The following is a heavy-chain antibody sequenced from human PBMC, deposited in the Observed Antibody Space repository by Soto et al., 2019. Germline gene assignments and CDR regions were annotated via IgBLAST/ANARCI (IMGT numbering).Heavy chain of an antibody. CDR3: AKLPVAGIDY. CDR1: GFTFTSYA. Sequence: GGSLRPSWAASGFTFTSYAMGWARQAPGKGLEWVSAISGSGGSTYYADSVKGRFTISRDNSKNTLYLQMNSLRAEDTAVYYCAKLPVAGIDYWGQGTLVTVSS. V-gene: IGHV3-23*01. J-gene: IGHJ4*02. CDR2: ISGSGGST. D-gene: IGHD6-19*01.